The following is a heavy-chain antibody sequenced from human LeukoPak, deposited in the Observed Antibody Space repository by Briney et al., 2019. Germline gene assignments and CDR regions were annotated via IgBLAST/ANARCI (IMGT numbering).Heavy chain of an antibody. D-gene: IGHD4-17*01. V-gene: IGHV4-30-4*08. Sequence: SQTLSLTCTVSGGSISSGDYYWSWIRQPPGKGLEWIGYIYYSGSTYYNPSLKSRVTISVDTSKNQFSLKLSSVTAADTAVYYCAREPDYAAYMDVWGKETTVTVSS. CDR3: AREPDYAAYMDV. J-gene: IGHJ6*03. CDR1: GGSISSGDYY. CDR2: IYYSGST.